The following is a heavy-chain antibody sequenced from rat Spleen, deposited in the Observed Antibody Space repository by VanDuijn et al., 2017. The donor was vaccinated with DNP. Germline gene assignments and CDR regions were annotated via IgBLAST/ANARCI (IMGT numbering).Heavy chain of an antibody. CDR2: ISTGGGNT. J-gene: IGHJ2*01. D-gene: IGHD1-12*02. V-gene: IGHV5S13*01. Sequence: EVQLVESGGGLVQPGRSLKLSCAASGFTYSNYVMAWVRQAPTKGLEWVASISTGGGNTYYRDSVKGRFTISRDNAKNTLYLQMDSLRSEDTATYYCAKDHYDGSYYHFDYWGQGVMVTVSS. CDR3: AKDHYDGSYYHFDY. CDR1: GFTYSNYV.